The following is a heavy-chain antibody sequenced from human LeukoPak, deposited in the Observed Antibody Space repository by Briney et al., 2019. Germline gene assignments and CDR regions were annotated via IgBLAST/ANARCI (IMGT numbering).Heavy chain of an antibody. CDR2: ISSSSSYI. J-gene: IGHJ6*02. CDR3: ARDRGELLWFGELSRDYGMDV. D-gene: IGHD3-10*01. CDR1: GFTFSSYS. V-gene: IGHV3-21*01. Sequence: GGSLRLSCAASGFTFSSYSMNWVRQAPGKGLEWVSSISSSSSYIYHADSVKGRFTISRDNAKNSLYLQMNSLRAEDTAVYYCARDRGELLWFGELSRDYGMDVWGQGTTVTVSS.